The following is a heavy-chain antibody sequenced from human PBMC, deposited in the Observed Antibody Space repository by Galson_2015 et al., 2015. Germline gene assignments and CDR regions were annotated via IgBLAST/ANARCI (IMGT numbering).Heavy chain of an antibody. Sequence: PALVKPTQTLTLTCTISGFSLSTYGLGVGWIRQPPGKALQWLAVIYWDNDDRYSPSLKNRVTITKDTSKNQVVLTMTNMDPVDTATYYCAHTGNDYGDYGSRHFEYWGQGTLVTVSS. CDR2: IYWDNDD. D-gene: IGHD4-17*01. CDR3: AHTGNDYGDYGSRHFEY. J-gene: IGHJ4*02. CDR1: GFSLSTYGLG. V-gene: IGHV2-5*02.